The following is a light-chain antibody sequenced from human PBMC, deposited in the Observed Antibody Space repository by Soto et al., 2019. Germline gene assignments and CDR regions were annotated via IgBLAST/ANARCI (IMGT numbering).Light chain of an antibody. CDR2: GAS. CDR1: QSVAANY. CDR3: QHLAGT. J-gene: IGKJ2*01. V-gene: IGKV3-20*02. Sequence: EVVLTQSPGTLSLSPGERATLSCRASQSVAANYLAWYQQKRGQAPRLLIYGASTLHSGVPTRFSGSGSGTEFILTIGRLQPEDFATYYCQHLAGTFGQGTKLEMK.